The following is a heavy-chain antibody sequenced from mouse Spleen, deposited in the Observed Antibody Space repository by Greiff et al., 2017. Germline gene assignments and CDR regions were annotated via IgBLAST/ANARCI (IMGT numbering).Heavy chain of an antibody. J-gene: IGHJ4*01. CDR1: GYSITSDYA. CDR2: ISYSGST. CDR3: ARGYGNFYAMDY. V-gene: IGHV3-2*02. D-gene: IGHD2-10*02. Sequence: VQLQQSGPGLVKPSQSLSLTCTVTGYSITSDYAWNWIRQFPGNKLEWMGYISYSGSTSYNPSLKSRISITRDTSKNQFFLQLNSVTTEDTATYYCARGYGNFYAMDYWGQGTSVTVSS.